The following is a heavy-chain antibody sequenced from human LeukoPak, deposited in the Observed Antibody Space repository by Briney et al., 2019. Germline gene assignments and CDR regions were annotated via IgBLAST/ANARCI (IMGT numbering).Heavy chain of an antibody. CDR2: ISAYNGNT. Sequence: AASVKVSCKASGYTFTSYGISWVRQAPGQGLEWMGRISAYNGNTNYAQKLQGRVTMTTNTSTSTAYMELRSLRSDDTAVYYCARFPSFTVVPAATTLAHFDYWGQGTLVTVSS. CDR1: GYTFTSYG. CDR3: ARFPSFTVVPAATTLAHFDY. J-gene: IGHJ4*02. V-gene: IGHV1-18*01. D-gene: IGHD2-2*01.